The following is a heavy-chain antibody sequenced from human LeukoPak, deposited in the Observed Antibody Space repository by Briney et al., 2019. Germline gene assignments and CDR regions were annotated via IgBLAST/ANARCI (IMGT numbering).Heavy chain of an antibody. CDR1: GYIFTTYY. CDR3: ARDQGVAGFMDV. Sequence: ASVKVSCKASGYIFTTYYMHWVRQAPGQGLEWMGVINPSDGSTNYAQRFQGRVTFTSDTSATVVYMDLSGLRSEDTAEYYCARDQGVAGFMDVWGQGTTVTVSS. V-gene: IGHV1-46*01. CDR2: INPSDGST. D-gene: IGHD6-19*01. J-gene: IGHJ6*02.